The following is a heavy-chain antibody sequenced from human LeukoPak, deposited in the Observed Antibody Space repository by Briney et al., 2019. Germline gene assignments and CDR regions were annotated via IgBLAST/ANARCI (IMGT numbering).Heavy chain of an antibody. CDR3: ARGGYYYDPIIDY. V-gene: IGHV4-34*01. CDR1: GGSFSGYY. CDR2: INHSGST. D-gene: IGHD3-22*01. Sequence: SETLSLTCAVYGGSFSGYYWSWIRQPPGKGLEWIGEINHSGSTNYNPSLKSRVTTSVDTSKNQFSLKLSSVTAADTAVYYCARGGYYYDPIIDYWGQGTLVTVSS. J-gene: IGHJ4*02.